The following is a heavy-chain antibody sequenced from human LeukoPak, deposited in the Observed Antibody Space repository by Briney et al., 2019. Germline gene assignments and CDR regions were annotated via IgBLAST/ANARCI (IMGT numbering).Heavy chain of an antibody. D-gene: IGHD2-15*01. CDR2: ISGSGGST. V-gene: IGHV3-23*01. Sequence: GGSLRLSCAASGFTFSSYAMSWVRQAPGKGLEWVSAISGSGGSTYYADSVKGRFTISRDNSKNTLYLQMNSLRAEDTAVYYCARAPVTSCRGAFCYPFDYWGQGTLVTVSS. J-gene: IGHJ4*02. CDR3: ARAPVTSCRGAFCYPFDY. CDR1: GFTFSSYA.